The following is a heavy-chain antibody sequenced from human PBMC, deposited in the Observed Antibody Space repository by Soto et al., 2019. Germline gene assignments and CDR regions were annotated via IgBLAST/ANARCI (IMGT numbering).Heavy chain of an antibody. J-gene: IGHJ5*02. CDR3: SRDQTMIPVGNWFDP. D-gene: IGHD3-22*01. CDR2: ISGGGDNT. V-gene: IGHV3-23*01. CDR1: GLTFSTYA. Sequence: PGGSLRLSCAASGLTFSTYAMSWVRQAPGKGLEWVSAISGGGDNTYYADSVKGRFTISRDNSKSTLYLQMNSLRAEDTAVYYCSRDQTMIPVGNWFDPWGQGTLVTVSS.